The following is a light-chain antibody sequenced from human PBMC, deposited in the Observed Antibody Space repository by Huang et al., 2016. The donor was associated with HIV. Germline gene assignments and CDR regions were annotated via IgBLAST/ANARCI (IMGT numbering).Light chain of an antibody. V-gene: IGKV1-NL1*01. CDR3: QQYYGTPYT. CDR1: RGISDS. J-gene: IGKJ2*01. Sequence: DIQVTQSPSSLSASVGDRVTVTCRTSRGISDSLVWYQQKPGRAPKLLVYAASRLESGVPSRFIGSGAGSDFTLTINNLQPEDFATYYCQQYYGTPYTFGQGTKVEIK. CDR2: AAS.